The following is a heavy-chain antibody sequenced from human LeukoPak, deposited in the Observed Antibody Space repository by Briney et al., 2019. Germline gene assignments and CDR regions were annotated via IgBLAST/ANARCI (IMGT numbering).Heavy chain of an antibody. CDR3: ARDLPEVLRYFDWLGCAFDI. Sequence: SETLSLTCTVSGGSISSYYWSWIRQPPGKGLEWIGEINHSGSTNYNPSLKSRVTISVDTSKNQFSLKLSSVTAADTAVYYCARDLPEVLRYFDWLGCAFDIWGQGTMVTVSS. CDR1: GGSISSYY. D-gene: IGHD3-9*01. V-gene: IGHV4-34*01. J-gene: IGHJ3*02. CDR2: INHSGST.